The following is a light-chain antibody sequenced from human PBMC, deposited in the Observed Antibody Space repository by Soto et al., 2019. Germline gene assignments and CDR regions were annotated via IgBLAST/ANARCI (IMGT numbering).Light chain of an antibody. Sequence: LTQPASVSGSPGQSITIPCTGTSSDVGGYNYVSWFQHRPGKAPKLMIYEVSNRPSGVPNRFSASKSGNTASLTISGLQAEDEAYYFCSSYTDSGSLYVFGNGTKVTVL. CDR3: SSYTDSGSLYV. J-gene: IGLJ1*01. CDR2: EVS. CDR1: SSDVGGYNY. V-gene: IGLV2-14*01.